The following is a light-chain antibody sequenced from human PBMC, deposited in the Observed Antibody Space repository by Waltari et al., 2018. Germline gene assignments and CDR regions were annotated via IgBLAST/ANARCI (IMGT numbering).Light chain of an antibody. V-gene: IGKV3-15*01. J-gene: IGKJ3*01. Sequence: EIVMTQSPATLSVSLGERATLSCRASQSVSSNLAWYQQKPGQAPRLLIYGASTRATGIPARFSGSGSGTEFTLTISSLQSEDFAVYYCQQYNNWPWVTFGPGTKVDIK. CDR3: QQYNNWPWVT. CDR1: QSVSSN. CDR2: GAS.